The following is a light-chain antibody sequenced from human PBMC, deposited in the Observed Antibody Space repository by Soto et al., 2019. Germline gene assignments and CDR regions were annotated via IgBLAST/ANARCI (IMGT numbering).Light chain of an antibody. J-gene: IGLJ1*01. Sequence: QSVLTQPPSVSLSPGQSITISCTGTSSDVGGYDYVSWYQLHPGKAPKLMVFEVSNRPSGVSYRFSGSKSGNTASLTISGLQAEDEADYFCSSYSISTAYLFGTGTKVTVL. CDR1: SSDVGGYDY. V-gene: IGLV2-14*01. CDR3: SSYSISTAYL. CDR2: EVS.